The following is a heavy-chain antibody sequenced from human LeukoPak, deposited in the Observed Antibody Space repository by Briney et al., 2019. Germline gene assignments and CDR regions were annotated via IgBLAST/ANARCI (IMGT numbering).Heavy chain of an antibody. Sequence: SVKVSCKASGFTFTSSAVQWVRQARGQRLEWIGWIVVGSGNTNYAQKFQERVTITRDMSTSTAYMELSSLRSEDTAVYYCAADRKNYDFWSGYYTGIRFDPWGQGTLVTVSS. J-gene: IGHJ5*02. CDR2: IVVGSGNT. D-gene: IGHD3-3*01. CDR3: AADRKNYDFWSGYYTGIRFDP. CDR1: GFTFTSSA. V-gene: IGHV1-58*01.